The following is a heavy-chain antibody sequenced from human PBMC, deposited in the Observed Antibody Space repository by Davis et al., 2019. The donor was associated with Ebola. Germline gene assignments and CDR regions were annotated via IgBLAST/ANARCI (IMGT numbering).Heavy chain of an antibody. Sequence: GESLKISCAASGFTFSDYYMSWIRQAPGKGLEWVSYISSSGSTIYYADSVKGRFTISRDNAKNSLYLQMNSLRAEDTAVYYCARRPIFHYGMDVWGKGTTVTVSS. J-gene: IGHJ6*04. CDR1: GFTFSDYY. CDR2: ISSSGSTI. D-gene: IGHD2-21*01. V-gene: IGHV3-11*01. CDR3: ARRPIFHYGMDV.